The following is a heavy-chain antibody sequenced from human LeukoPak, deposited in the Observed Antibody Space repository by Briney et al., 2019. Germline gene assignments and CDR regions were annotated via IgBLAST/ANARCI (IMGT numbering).Heavy chain of an antibody. CDR1: GFTFSDYY. Sequence: PGGSLRLSCAASGFTFSDYYKSWIRQAPGPGLEWASYISSSGSTIYYADYVKGRFPISRDNAKNSLYVQMNSLRAEDTAVYYCARGSPGNDFWSGYWFDPWGQGTLVTVSS. D-gene: IGHD3-3*01. CDR3: ARGSPGNDFWSGYWFDP. V-gene: IGHV3-11*04. J-gene: IGHJ5*02. CDR2: ISSSGSTI.